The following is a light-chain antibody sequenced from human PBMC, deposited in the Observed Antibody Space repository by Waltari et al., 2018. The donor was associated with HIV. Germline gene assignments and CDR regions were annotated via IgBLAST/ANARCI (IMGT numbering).Light chain of an antibody. J-gene: IGKJ3*01. CDR1: QSVSSY. CDR3: QQRSNWPPFT. Sequence: EIVLTQSPATLSLSPGERATLSCRASQSVSSYLAWYQQKPGQATRLLIYDASNRATGIPARFSGSGAGTDFTLTISSLEPEDFAVYYCQQRSNWPPFTFGPGTKVDIK. CDR2: DAS. V-gene: IGKV3-11*01.